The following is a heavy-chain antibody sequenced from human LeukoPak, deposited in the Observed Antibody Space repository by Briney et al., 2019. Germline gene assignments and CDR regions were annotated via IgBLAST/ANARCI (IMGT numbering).Heavy chain of an antibody. CDR1: GFTFSSYA. J-gene: IGHJ4*02. Sequence: GGSLRLSCAASGFTFSSYAMHWVRQAPGKGLEWVAVISYDGSNKYYADSVKGRFTISRDNSKNTLYLQMNSLRAEDTAVYYCARLDEDYDFWSGYPYWGQGTLVTVSS. CDR3: ARLDEDYDFWSGYPY. CDR2: ISYDGSNK. V-gene: IGHV3-30-3*01. D-gene: IGHD3-3*01.